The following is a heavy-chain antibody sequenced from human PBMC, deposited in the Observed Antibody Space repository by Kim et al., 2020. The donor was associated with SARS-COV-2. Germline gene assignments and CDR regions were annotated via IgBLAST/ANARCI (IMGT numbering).Heavy chain of an antibody. CDR3: AREMAAGASAFDI. J-gene: IGHJ3*02. D-gene: IGHD6-13*01. V-gene: IGHV3-13*01. Sequence: FQASVKGRFTISRGTSKNPLYLQMDNLRAADTAVYYCAREMAAGASAFDIWGQGAMVTVSS.